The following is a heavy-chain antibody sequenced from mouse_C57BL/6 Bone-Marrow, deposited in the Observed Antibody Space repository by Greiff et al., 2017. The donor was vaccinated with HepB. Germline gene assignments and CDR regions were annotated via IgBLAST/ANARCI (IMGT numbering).Heavy chain of an antibody. Sequence: QVQLQQPGAELVMPGASVKLSCKASGYTFTSYWMHWVKQRTGQGLEWIGEIDPSDSYTNYNKKFKGKSTLTVDKSSRTAYMQLSSLTSEDSAVYYCARYYPLDYWGQGTTLTVSS. CDR2: IDPSDSYT. D-gene: IGHD1-1*01. V-gene: IGHV1-69*01. CDR3: ARYYPLDY. CDR1: GYTFTSYW. J-gene: IGHJ2*01.